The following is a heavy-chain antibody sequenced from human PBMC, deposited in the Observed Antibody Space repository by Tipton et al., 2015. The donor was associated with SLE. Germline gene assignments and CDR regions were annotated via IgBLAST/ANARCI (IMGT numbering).Heavy chain of an antibody. CDR3: ARIHPNNYGDYGPFDY. CDR1: SYSISSGYY. J-gene: IGHJ4*02. D-gene: IGHD4-17*01. V-gene: IGHV4-38-2*02. CDR2: IYYSGNT. Sequence: LRLSCTVSSYSISSGYYWGWIRQPPGKGLEWIGSIYHSGSIYYSGNTYYNPSLESRVTISADTFKNQFSLKVTSVTAADTAVYYCARIHPNNYGDYGPFDYWGQGILVTVSS.